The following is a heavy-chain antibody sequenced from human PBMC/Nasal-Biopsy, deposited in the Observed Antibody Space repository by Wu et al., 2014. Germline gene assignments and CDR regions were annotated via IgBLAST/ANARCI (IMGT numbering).Heavy chain of an antibody. Sequence: TLSLTCTASGGSINSRSHYWSWIRQHPGKGLEWIGFLNSGSSYYNSGSTYYNPSLKSRSTISADTSNNQFFLKLNSVTAADTAVYYCASAVYDVVWGSLGVGKSAFHFWGQGTMVTVSS. CDR2: LNSGSSYYNSGST. V-gene: IGHV4-31*03. D-gene: IGHD3-16*01. CDR3: ASAVYDVVWGSLGVGKSAFHF. CDR1: GGSINSRSHY. J-gene: IGHJ3*01.